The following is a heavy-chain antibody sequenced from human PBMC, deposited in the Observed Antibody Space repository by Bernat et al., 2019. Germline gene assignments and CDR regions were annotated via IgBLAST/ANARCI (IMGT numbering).Heavy chain of an antibody. CDR1: GGTFSSYA. J-gene: IGHJ4*02. V-gene: IGHV1-69*04. CDR2: IIPILGIA. CDR3: ARGYCYGSGENRLFDY. D-gene: IGHD3-10*01. Sequence: QVQLVQSGAEVKKPGSSVKVSCKASGGTFSSYAISWVRQAPGQGLEWMGRIIPILGIANYAQKFQGRVTITADKSTSTAYMELSSLRSEDTAVYYCARGYCYGSGENRLFDYWGQGTLVTVSS.